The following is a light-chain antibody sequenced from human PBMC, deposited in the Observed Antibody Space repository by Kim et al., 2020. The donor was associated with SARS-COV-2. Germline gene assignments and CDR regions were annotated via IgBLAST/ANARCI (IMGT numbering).Light chain of an antibody. CDR2: DAS. Sequence: SWSPGERATLSCRASQSVSSYLAWYQQKPGQAPRLLIYDASNRATGIPVRFSGSGSGTDFTLTISSLEPEDFAVYYCQQRSITWTFGQGTKVDIK. CDR1: QSVSSY. J-gene: IGKJ1*01. CDR3: QQRSITWT. V-gene: IGKV3-11*01.